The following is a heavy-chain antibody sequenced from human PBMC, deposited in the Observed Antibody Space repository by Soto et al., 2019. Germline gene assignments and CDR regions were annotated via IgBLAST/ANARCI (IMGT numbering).Heavy chain of an antibody. V-gene: IGHV4-39*01. CDR1: GGSFSSSTYY. Sequence: PSETLSLTCTVSGGSFSSSTYYWGWIRQPPGKGLEWIGSMYSGGNTYYNPSLKSRVTVSVDTSKNHFSLKLTSVTAADTAMYYRSRQPYDNTGYYYGAWGQGTLVTVSS. D-gene: IGHD3-22*01. CDR2: MYSGGNT. J-gene: IGHJ5*02. CDR3: SRQPYDNTGYYYGA.